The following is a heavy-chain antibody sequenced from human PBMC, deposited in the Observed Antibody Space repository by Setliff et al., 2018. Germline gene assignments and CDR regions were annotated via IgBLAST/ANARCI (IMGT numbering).Heavy chain of an antibody. CDR3: ARDRWKVIVNRGDDAFDL. D-gene: IGHD3-22*01. CDR1: RFTFSNYW. CDR2: IKEDGSEK. Sequence: GSLRLSCAASRFTFSNYWMSWVRQAPGKGLEWVANIKEDGSEKYYVDSVKGRFTISRDNAKNSLDLQMNNLRDEDTAVYYCARDRWKVIVNRGDDAFDLWGQGTMVTVSS. V-gene: IGHV3-7*01. J-gene: IGHJ3*01.